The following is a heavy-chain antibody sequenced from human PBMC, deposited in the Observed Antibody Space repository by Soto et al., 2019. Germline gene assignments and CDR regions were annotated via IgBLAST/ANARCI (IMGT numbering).Heavy chain of an antibody. CDR2: IYYSGST. CDR3: ARDRRVPVGASPEVG. V-gene: IGHV4-30-4*01. J-gene: IGHJ4*02. Sequence: VQLQESGPGLVKPSQTLPLTCTVSGGSISSGDYYWSWIRQPPGKGLEWIGYIYYSGSTYYNPSLKSRVTISVDTSKNQFSLKLSSVTAADTAVYYCARDRRVPVGASPEVGWGQGTLVTVSS. D-gene: IGHD1-26*01. CDR1: GGSISSGDYY.